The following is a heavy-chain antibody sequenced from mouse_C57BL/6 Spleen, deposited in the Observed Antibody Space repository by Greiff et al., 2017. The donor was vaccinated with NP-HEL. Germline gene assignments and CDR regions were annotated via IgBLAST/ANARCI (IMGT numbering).Heavy chain of an antibody. V-gene: IGHV14-1*01. J-gene: IGHJ3*01. Sequence: EVQLVESGAELVRPGASVKSSCTASGFNIKDYYMHWVKQRPEQGLEWIGRIDPEDGDTEYAPKFQGKATMTADTSSTTAYLQLSSLTSEDTAVYYCTKIYDGYPWFAYWGQGTLVTVSA. CDR1: GFNIKDYY. CDR2: IDPEDGDT. CDR3: TKIYDGYPWFAY. D-gene: IGHD2-3*01.